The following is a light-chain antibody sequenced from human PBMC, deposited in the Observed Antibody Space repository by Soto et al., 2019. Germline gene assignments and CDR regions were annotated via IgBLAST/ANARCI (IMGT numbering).Light chain of an antibody. CDR3: QVCNTSSDHPGV. V-gene: IGLV3-21*04. Sequence: SYELTQPPSVSVAPGKTARITCGGNNIRSKSVHWYQQKPGQAPVLVIYSDSDRPSGIPERFSGSNSGNTATLTISGVEAGDEADYYCQVCNTSSDHPGVFGTGTKLTVL. J-gene: IGLJ1*01. CDR1: NIRSKS. CDR2: SDS.